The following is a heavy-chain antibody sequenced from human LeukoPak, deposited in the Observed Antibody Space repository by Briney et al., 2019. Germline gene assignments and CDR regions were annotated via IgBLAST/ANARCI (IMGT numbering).Heavy chain of an antibody. D-gene: IGHD6-19*01. CDR1: GGSISSSNYH. J-gene: IGHJ4*02. Sequence: PSETLSLTCTVSGGSISSSNYHWGWIRQSPGKGLEWIGSIYYGGNTYYNPSLKSRVTISVDTSKNQFSLKLSSVTATDTAVYYCARGYSSGWAPIDYWGQGTLVTVSS. CDR3: ARGYSSGWAPIDY. V-gene: IGHV4-39*07. CDR2: IYYGGNT.